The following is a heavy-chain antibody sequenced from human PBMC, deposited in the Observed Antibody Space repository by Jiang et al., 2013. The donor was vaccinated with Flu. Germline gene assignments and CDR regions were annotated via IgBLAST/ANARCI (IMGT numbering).Heavy chain of an antibody. CDR1: GGSFSGYY. Sequence: LLKPSETLSLTCAVYGGSFSGYYWSWIRQPPGKGLEWIGEINHSGSTNYNPSLKSRVTISVDTSKNQFSLKLSSVTAADTAVYYCARGRAYYYGSGSYRDYWGQGTLVTVSS. D-gene: IGHD3-10*01. V-gene: IGHV4-34*01. CDR2: INHSGST. J-gene: IGHJ4*02. CDR3: ARGRAYYYGSGSYRDY.